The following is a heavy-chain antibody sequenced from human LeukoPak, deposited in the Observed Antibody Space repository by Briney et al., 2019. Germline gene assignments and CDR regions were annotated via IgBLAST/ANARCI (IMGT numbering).Heavy chain of an antibody. CDR3: ARDLTGSGGG. Sequence: ASVKVSCEASGYTFTAYYMHWVRQAPGQGLEWMGWINPNSGDTNYAQKFRGRVTMTRDTSISTAYMELSSLRSDDTAVYYCARDLTGSGGGWGQGTLVTVSS. CDR2: INPNSGDT. D-gene: IGHD7-27*01. J-gene: IGHJ4*02. V-gene: IGHV1-2*02. CDR1: GYTFTAYY.